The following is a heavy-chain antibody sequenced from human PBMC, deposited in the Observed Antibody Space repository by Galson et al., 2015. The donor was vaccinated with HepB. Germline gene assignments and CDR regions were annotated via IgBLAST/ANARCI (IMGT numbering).Heavy chain of an antibody. CDR1: GFTFTSSA. J-gene: IGHJ6*02. CDR3: AADKGYDSSGYYRPYYYYGMDV. D-gene: IGHD3-22*01. Sequence: SVKVSCKASGFTFTSSAVQWVRQARGQRPEWIGWIVVGSGNTNYAQKFQERVTITRDMSTSTAYMELSSLRSEDTAVYYCAADKGYDSSGYYRPYYYYGMDVWGQGTTVTVSS. CDR2: IVVGSGNT. V-gene: IGHV1-58*01.